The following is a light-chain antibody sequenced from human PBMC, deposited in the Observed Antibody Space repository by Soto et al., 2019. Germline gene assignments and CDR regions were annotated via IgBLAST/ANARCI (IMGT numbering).Light chain of an antibody. V-gene: IGKV3-15*01. CDR1: QSVNSN. CDR3: QQYNEWPFT. J-gene: IGKJ3*01. CDR2: GAS. Sequence: EVELTQSPATLSVSPGEIATLSCRASQSVNSNFAWYQQKPGQAPRLLIFGASTRATGIPARFSGSGSGTEFILTVSRLQSEDFAVYYCQQYNEWPFTFGPGTKVDIK.